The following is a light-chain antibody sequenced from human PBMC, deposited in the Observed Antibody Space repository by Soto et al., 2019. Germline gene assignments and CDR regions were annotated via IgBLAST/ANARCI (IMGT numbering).Light chain of an antibody. CDR3: CSYTRSGTLI. CDR1: SGEIGDYNY. J-gene: IGLJ1*01. CDR2: DVS. Sequence: QSVLTQPASVSGSPGQSITISYVGTSGEIGDYNYVSWYQQHPGKVPKVIIYDVSNRPSGVSYRFSGTKSGNTASLTVSGLQAEDDADYYCCSYTRSGTLIFGTGTKVTVL. V-gene: IGLV2-14*01.